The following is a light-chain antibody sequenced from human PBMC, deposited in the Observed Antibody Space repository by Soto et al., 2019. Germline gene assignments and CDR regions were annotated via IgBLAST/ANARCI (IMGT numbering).Light chain of an antibody. V-gene: IGLV2-8*01. J-gene: IGLJ1*01. CDR1: SSDVGGYNY. CDR2: EVS. Sequence: QSVLTQPPSASGSPGQSVTISCTGTSSDVGGYNYVSWYQQHPGKAPKLMIYEVSKRPSGVPDRFSGSKSGNTASLTVSGLQAEDEADYLCTSYRSATTPPEVFXSGTKGTVL. CDR3: TSYRSATTPPEV.